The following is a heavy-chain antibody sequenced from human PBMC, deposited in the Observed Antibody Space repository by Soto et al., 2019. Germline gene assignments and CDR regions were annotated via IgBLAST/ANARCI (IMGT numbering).Heavy chain of an antibody. J-gene: IGHJ4*02. CDR3: ARTYYYGSGSPPRLDY. Sequence: GASVKVSCKASGYTFTSYYMHWVRQAPGQGIEWMGIINPSGGSTSYAQKFQGRVTMTRDKSTSTVYMELSSLRSEDTAVYYCARTYYYGSGSPPRLDYWGQGTLVTVSS. V-gene: IGHV1-46*01. CDR2: INPSGGST. CDR1: GYTFTSYY. D-gene: IGHD3-10*01.